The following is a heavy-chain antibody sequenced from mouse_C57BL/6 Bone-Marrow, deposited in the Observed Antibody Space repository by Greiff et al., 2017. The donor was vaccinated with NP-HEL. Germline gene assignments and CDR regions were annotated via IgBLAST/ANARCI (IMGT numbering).Heavy chain of an antibody. CDR3: ARRNGYSDY. CDR2: INPYNGGT. V-gene: IGHV1-19*01. Sequence: VQLKQSGPVLVKPGASVKMSCKASGYTFTDYYMNWVKQSHGKSLEWIGVINPYNGGTSYNQKFKGKATLTVDKSSSTAYMELNSLTSEDSAVYYCARRNGYSDYWGQGTTLTVSS. J-gene: IGHJ2*01. CDR1: GYTFTDYY. D-gene: IGHD1-1*02.